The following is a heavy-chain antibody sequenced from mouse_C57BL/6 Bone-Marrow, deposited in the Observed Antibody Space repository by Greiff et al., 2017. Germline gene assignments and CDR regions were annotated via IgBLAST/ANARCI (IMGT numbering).Heavy chain of an antibody. V-gene: IGHV1-72*01. D-gene: IGHD1-1*01. J-gene: IGHJ4*01. CDR2: IDPNSGGT. Sequence: QVQLQQPGAELVKPGASVKLSCKASGYTFTSYWMHWVKQRPGRGREWIGRIDPNSGGTKYNEKFKSKATLTVDKPSSTAYMQLSSLTSEDSAVYYCARWGITTVVAPYYYAMDYWGQGTSVTVSS. CDR3: ARWGITTVVAPYYYAMDY. CDR1: GYTFTSYW.